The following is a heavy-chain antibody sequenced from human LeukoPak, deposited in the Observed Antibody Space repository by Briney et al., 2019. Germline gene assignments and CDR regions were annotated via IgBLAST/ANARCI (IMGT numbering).Heavy chain of an antibody. Sequence: PGGSLRLSCAASGFTFSSFWMSWVRQAPGKGLEWVANIKEDGGEKYYVDSVKGRFTISRDNAKNTLYLQMNSLRAEDTAVYYCAKDSRDMFRAGSGTSFLDYWGQGTRVTVS. D-gene: IGHD3-10*01. CDR3: AKDSRDMFRAGSGTSFLDY. V-gene: IGHV3-7*01. CDR1: GFTFSSFW. J-gene: IGHJ4*02. CDR2: IKEDGGEK.